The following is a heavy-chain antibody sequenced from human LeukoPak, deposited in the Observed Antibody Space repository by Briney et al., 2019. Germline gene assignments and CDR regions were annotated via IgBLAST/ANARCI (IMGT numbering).Heavy chain of an antibody. CDR1: GYTFTSYG. CDR2: ISAYNGNT. Sequence: ASVKVSCKASGYTFTSYGISWVRQAPGQGLEWMGRISAYNGNTNYAQKLQGRVTMTTDTSTSTAYMELRSLRSDDTAVYYCARYFYGSGRYYYYMDVWGKGTTVTVSS. V-gene: IGHV1-18*01. CDR3: ARYFYGSGRYYYYMDV. J-gene: IGHJ6*03. D-gene: IGHD3-10*01.